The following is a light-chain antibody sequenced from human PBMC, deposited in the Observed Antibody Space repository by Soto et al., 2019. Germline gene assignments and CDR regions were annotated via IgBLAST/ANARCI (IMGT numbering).Light chain of an antibody. Sequence: NFMLTQPHSVSESPGKTVTISCTRSSGNIASDYVHWYQQRPGSAPTTLIYDNNLRPSGVPDRFSGSIDSSSNSASLTSSGLKTEDEDDYYCQSYDDTKIFGGGTKLTVL. CDR1: SGNIASDY. CDR2: DNN. CDR3: QSYDDTKI. V-gene: IGLV6-57*04. J-gene: IGLJ2*01.